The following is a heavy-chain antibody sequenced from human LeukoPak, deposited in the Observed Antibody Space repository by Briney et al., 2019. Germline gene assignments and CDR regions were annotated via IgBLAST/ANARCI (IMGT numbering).Heavy chain of an antibody. CDR2: IHPTGST. CDR1: GGSISSYY. CDR3: ARDETLYSSGWYRYVDN. V-gene: IGHV4-4*07. D-gene: IGHD6-19*01. J-gene: IGHJ4*02. Sequence: SETLSLTCTVSGGSISSYYWNWLRQPDRKGLEWIGCIHPTGSTTYNPSLKSRLTISLDTSKIQFSLKQTSVTAVDTAVSFCARDETLYSSGWYRYVDNWGQGILVTVSS.